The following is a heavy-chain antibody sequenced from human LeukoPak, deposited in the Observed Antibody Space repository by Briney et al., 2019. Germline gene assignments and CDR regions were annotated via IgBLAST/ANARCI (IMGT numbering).Heavy chain of an antibody. D-gene: IGHD6-13*01. J-gene: IGHJ4*02. Sequence: GGSLRLSCAASGFTFSSYAMSWVRQAPGEGLEWVSAISGSGGSTYYADSVKGRFTISRDNSKNTLYLQMNSLRAEDTAVYYCAKGRRSSWYGDYWGQGTLVTVSS. CDR2: ISGSGGST. V-gene: IGHV3-23*01. CDR3: AKGRRSSWYGDY. CDR1: GFTFSSYA.